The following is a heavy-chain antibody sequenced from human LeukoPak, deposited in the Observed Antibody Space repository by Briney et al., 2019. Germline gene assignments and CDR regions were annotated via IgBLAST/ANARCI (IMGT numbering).Heavy chain of an antibody. CDR2: IYSGGST. J-gene: IGHJ3*02. CDR1: GFTVSSNY. V-gene: IGHV3-66*01. D-gene: IGHD3-10*01. CDR3: ARDFTSSGSYSLDAFDI. Sequence: GGSLRLSCAASGFTVSSNYMSWVRQAPGKGLEWVSVIYSGGSTYYADSVKGRFTISRDNSKNTLYLQMNSLRAEDTAVYYCARDFTSSGSYSLDAFDIWGQGTMVTVSS.